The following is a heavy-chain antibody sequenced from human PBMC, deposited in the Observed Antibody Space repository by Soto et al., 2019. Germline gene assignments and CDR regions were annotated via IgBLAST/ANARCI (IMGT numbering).Heavy chain of an antibody. CDR3: ASPVGDFDPHFAY. Sequence: HVQLVESGGGVVQPGRSLRLSCAASGFTLSDFAMHWVRQAPGKGLEWVAVISYDGSKKYLADSVKGRFTISRDNSKNTLYLQMNSLRTEDTAVYYCASPVGDFDPHFAYWGQGTLVTVSS. J-gene: IGHJ4*02. D-gene: IGHD4-17*01. CDR1: GFTLSDFA. CDR2: ISYDGSKK. V-gene: IGHV3-30*04.